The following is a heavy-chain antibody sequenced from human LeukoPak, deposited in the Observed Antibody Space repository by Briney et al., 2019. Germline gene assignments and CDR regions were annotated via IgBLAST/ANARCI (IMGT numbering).Heavy chain of an antibody. CDR3: VRDLTGYSYGLYWYFDL. CDR2: IYYSGST. CDR1: GGSISSYY. V-gene: IGHV4-59*01. Sequence: SETLSLTCTVSGGSISSYYWSWIRQPPGKGLEWIGYIYYSGSTNYNPSLKSRVTISVDTSKNQFSLKLSSVTAADTAVYYCVRDLTGYSYGLYWYFDLWGRGTLVTVSS. D-gene: IGHD5-18*01. J-gene: IGHJ2*01.